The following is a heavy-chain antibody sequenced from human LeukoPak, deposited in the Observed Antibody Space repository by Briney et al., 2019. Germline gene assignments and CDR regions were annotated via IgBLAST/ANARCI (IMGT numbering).Heavy chain of an antibody. CDR2: AYYRSEWYI. D-gene: IGHD6-13*01. CDR1: GDSVSSNSAA. CDR3: TRGPAGTAAFDM. V-gene: IGHV6-1*01. Sequence: SQTLSLTCAISGDSVSSNSAAWNWIRQSPSRGLEWLGRAYYRSEWYIEYTVSVKSRIAINPDTSKNQFSLQLNSVSPDDTALYYCTRGPAGTAAFDMWGHGTMVTVSS. J-gene: IGHJ3*02.